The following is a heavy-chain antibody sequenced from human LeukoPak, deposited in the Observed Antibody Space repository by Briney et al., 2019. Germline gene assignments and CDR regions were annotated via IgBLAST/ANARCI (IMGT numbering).Heavy chain of an antibody. D-gene: IGHD2-8*02. CDR3: AKDTGRYLFDY. J-gene: IGHJ4*02. V-gene: IGHV3-23*01. Sequence: XXPGKXLEGVSAISGSGGSTYYADSVKGRFTISRDNSKNTLYLQMNSLRAEDTAVYYCAKDTGRYLFDYWGQGTLVTVSS. CDR2: ISGSGGST.